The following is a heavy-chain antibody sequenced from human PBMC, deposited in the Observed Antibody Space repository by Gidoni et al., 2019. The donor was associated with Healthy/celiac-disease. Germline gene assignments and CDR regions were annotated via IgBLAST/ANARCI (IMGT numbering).Heavy chain of an antibody. CDR1: GGTFSSYA. J-gene: IGHJ4*02. Sequence: QVQLVQSGAEVKKPGSSVKVSCKASGGTFSSYAISWVRQAPGQGLEWMGGIIPIFGTANYAQKFQGRVTITADESTSTAYMELSSLRSEDTAVYYCARGRLGYCSSTSCYGAIDYWGQGTLVTVSS. V-gene: IGHV1-69*01. CDR3: ARGRLGYCSSTSCYGAIDY. CDR2: IIPIFGTA. D-gene: IGHD2-2*01.